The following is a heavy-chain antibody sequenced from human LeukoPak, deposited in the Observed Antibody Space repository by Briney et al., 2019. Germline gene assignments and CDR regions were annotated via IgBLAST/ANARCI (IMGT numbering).Heavy chain of an antibody. CDR3: VSGSGSFYVP. Sequence: ASVKVSCKASGYIFTGYYMHWVRQAPGQGLEWMGWINPNSGDTNYAQKFQGRVTMTRDTSISAAYMELSRLTSDDTAVYYCVSGSGSFYVPWGQGTLVTVST. D-gene: IGHD3-10*01. CDR2: INPNSGDT. J-gene: IGHJ5*02. CDR1: GYIFTGYY. V-gene: IGHV1-2*02.